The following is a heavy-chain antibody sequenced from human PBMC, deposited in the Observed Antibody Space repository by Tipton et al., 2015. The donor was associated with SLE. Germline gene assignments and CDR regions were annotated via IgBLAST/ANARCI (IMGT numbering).Heavy chain of an antibody. CDR1: GFTFSTYA. J-gene: IGHJ4*02. CDR3: AKTGGPYGDYFHY. V-gene: IGHV3-23*03. Sequence: SLRLSCAASGFTFSTYAMSWVRQTPGKGLEWVSVIYSGGATYYADSVKGRFTISRDDSKNTVYLQTNSLKTEDTAVYYCAKTGGPYGDYFHYWGQGTLVTVSS. D-gene: IGHD2-8*02. CDR2: IYSGGAT.